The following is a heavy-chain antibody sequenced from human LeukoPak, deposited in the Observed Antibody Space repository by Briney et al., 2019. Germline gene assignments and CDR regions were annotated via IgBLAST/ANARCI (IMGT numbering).Heavy chain of an antibody. J-gene: IGHJ6*02. CDR3: AAPGGGSYSDYYGMDV. CDR2: INPNSGGT. CDR1: GYTFTGYY. D-gene: IGHD1-26*01. V-gene: IGHV1-2*02. Sequence: GASVKVSCKASGYTFTGYYMHWVRQAPGQGLEWMGWINPNSGGTDYAQKFQGRVTTTRDTSISTAYMELSRLRSDDTAVYYCAAPGGGSYSDYYGMDVWGQGTTVTVSS.